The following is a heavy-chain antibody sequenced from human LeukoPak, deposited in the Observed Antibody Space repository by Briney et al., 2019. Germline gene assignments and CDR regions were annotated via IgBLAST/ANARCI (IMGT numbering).Heavy chain of an antibody. CDR3: AKAAATGSGYSFVY. J-gene: IGHJ4*02. Sequence: GGSLRLSCTASGFTFSNYAMSWVRQAPGKGLEWVSTITGSGGNAYYADSVKGRFTIPRDNSKSTLYLQMNSLRPEDAAVYYCAKAAATGSGYSFVYWGQGALVTVSS. V-gene: IGHV3-23*01. D-gene: IGHD6-13*01. CDR1: GFTFSNYA. CDR2: ITGSGGNA.